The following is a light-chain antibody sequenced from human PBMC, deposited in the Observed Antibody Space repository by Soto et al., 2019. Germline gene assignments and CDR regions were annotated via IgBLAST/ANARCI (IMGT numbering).Light chain of an antibody. Sequence: QSVLTQDASVSGSPGQSITISCTGTSSDVGGYTYVSWYQQPPGKAPKLIIHDVTDRPSGVSNRFSGSKSGNTASLTISGLQPEDEADYYCSSYTSSDTLVFGTGTKLTVL. CDR3: SSYTSSDTLV. CDR1: SSDVGGYTY. V-gene: IGLV2-14*03. J-gene: IGLJ1*01. CDR2: DVT.